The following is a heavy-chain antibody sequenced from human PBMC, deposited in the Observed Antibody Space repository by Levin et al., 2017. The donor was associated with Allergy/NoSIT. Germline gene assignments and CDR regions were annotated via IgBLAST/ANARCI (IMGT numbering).Heavy chain of an antibody. CDR2: IYYSGST. Sequence: SQTLSLTCTVSGGSISSSSYYWGWIRQPPGKGLEWIGSIYYSGSTYYNPSLKSRVTISVDTSKNQFSLKLSSVTAADTAVYYCARLSNTYTFGYWGQGTLVTVSS. V-gene: IGHV4-39*01. CDR3: ARLSNTYTFGY. D-gene: IGHD3-3*01. CDR1: GGSISSSSYY. J-gene: IGHJ4*02.